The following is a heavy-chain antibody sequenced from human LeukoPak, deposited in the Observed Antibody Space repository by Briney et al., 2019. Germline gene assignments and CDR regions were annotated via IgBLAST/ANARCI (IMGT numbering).Heavy chain of an antibody. CDR3: ARDQSGYYDSLAFDY. J-gene: IGHJ4*02. V-gene: IGHV3-20*04. D-gene: IGHD3-3*01. CDR2: INWNGGST. CDR1: GFTFDDYG. Sequence: GGSLRLSCAASGFTFDDYGMSWVRQAPGKGLEWVSGINWNGGSTGHADSVKGRFTISRDNAKNSLYLQMNSLRAEDTALYYCARDQSGYYDSLAFDYWGQGTLVTVSS.